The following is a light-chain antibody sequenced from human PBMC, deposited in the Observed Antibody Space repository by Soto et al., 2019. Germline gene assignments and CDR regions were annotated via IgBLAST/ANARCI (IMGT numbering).Light chain of an antibody. CDR3: NSYAGSYNWV. CDR1: SSDVGGYNY. V-gene: IGLV2-8*01. CDR2: EVS. Sequence: QSVLTQPPSASGSPGQSVTISCTGTSSDVGGYNYVSWYQQHPGKAPKLLIYEVSKRPSGVPDRFSGSKSGNTASLTVSGLQAADEADYYCNSYAGSYNWVFGGGTTVTVL. J-gene: IGLJ3*02.